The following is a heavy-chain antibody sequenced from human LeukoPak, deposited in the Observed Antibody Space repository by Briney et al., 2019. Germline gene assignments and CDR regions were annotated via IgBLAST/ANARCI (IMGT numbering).Heavy chain of an antibody. D-gene: IGHD5-12*01. CDR3: ARDLTPGCSGYDGDY. V-gene: IGHV3-7*05. Sequence: GGSLRLSCAASGFTFSSYWMSWVRRAPGKGLEWVANIKQDGSEKYYVDSVKGRFTISRDNAKNSLYLQMNSLRAEDTAVYYCARDLTPGCSGYDGDYRGQGTLVTVSS. CDR1: GFTFSSYW. CDR2: IKQDGSEK. J-gene: IGHJ4*02.